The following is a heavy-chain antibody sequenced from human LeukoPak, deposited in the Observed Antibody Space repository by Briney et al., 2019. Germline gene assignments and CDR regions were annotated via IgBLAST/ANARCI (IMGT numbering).Heavy chain of an antibody. CDR2: TRNKANSCTT. J-gene: IGHJ4*02. CDR1: GITFSDHY. CDR3: ARVDHVDGGLDY. Sequence: PAGSLPPPGAAFGITFSDHYIDWVRQAPGKGLEWVGRTRNKANSCTTEYAASVKGRFTISRDDSKNSLYLQMNSLKTEDTAVYYCARVDHVDGGLDYWGQRTVLRVSS. D-gene: IGHD1-14*01. V-gene: IGHV3-72*01.